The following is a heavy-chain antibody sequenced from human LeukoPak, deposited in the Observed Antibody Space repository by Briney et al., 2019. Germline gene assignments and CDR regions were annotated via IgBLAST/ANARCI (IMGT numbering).Heavy chain of an antibody. CDR1: TYTVTRYG. J-gene: IGHJ6*03. CDR2: ISGYNGNT. Sequence: ASVKVSCKASTYTVTRYGISWVRQAPGQGLEWMGWISGYNGNTNYAQKFLGRVTMNMDTSTSTAYMELRSLRSDDTAVYYCARGPHVWGSYRYAYYYYMDIWGKGTTVTVSS. D-gene: IGHD3-16*02. V-gene: IGHV1-18*01. CDR3: ARGPHVWGSYRYAYYYYMDI.